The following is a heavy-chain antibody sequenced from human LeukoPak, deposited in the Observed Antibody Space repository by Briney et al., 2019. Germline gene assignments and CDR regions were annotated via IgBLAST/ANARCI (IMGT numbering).Heavy chain of an antibody. CDR1: GLTFSSYG. Sequence: GGSLRLSCTASGLTFSSYGMHWVRQAPGKGLEWVAVIWVDGSNKYYADSVKGRLTISRDNSKSTLYLQMNSLRAEDTAVYYCAKAVAATGHYYFGMDVWGQGTTVTVSS. J-gene: IGHJ6*02. V-gene: IGHV3-33*06. D-gene: IGHD6-19*01. CDR2: IWVDGSNK. CDR3: AKAVAATGHYYFGMDV.